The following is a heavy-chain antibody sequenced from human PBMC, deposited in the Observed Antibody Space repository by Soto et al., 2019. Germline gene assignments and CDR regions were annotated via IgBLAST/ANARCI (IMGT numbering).Heavy chain of an antibody. CDR2: IYPGDSDT. J-gene: IGHJ4*02. D-gene: IGHD5-12*01. V-gene: IGHV5-51*01. Sequence: GESLKISRKGSGYSSTSYWIGWVRQMPGKGLEWMGIIYPGDSDTRYSPSFQGQVIISVDKSISTAYLHWSSLKASDTAMYYCARRPPLAGYDVYWDQGALLTVSS. CDR1: GYSSTSYW. CDR3: ARRPPLAGYDVY.